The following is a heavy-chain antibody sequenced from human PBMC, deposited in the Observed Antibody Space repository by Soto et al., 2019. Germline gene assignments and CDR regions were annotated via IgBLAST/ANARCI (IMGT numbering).Heavy chain of an antibody. V-gene: IGHV3-23*01. CDR2: ISGSGGST. Sequence: GSLRLSCAASGFTFSSYAMSWVRQAPGKGLEWVSAISGSGGSTYYADSVKGRFTISRDNSKNTLYLQMNSLRAEDTAVYYCAKDLPGYYGSGSYYSYWYFDLWGRGTLVTVSS. CDR1: GFTFSSYA. CDR3: AKDLPGYYGSGSYYSYWYFDL. D-gene: IGHD3-10*01. J-gene: IGHJ2*01.